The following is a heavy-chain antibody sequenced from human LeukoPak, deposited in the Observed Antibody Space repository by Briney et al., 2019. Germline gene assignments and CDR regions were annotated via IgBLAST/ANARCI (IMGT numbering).Heavy chain of an antibody. CDR1: GYTFTSYA. CDR2: INTNTGNP. J-gene: IGHJ4*02. V-gene: IGHV7-4-1*02. CDR3: ARQGYSYGPGEFDY. Sequence: ASVKVSCKASGYTFTSYAMNWVRQAPGQGLEWMGWINTNTGNPTYAQGFTGRFVFSLDTSASTAYLQISSLKAEDTAVYYCARQGYSYGPGEFDYWGQGTLVTVSS. D-gene: IGHD5-18*01.